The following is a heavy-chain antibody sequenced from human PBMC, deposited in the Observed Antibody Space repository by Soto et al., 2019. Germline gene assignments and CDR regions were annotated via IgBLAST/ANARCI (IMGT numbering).Heavy chain of an antibody. Sequence: GESLKISCKGSGYTFTSYGIGWVRQMPGKGLEWMGIIYPGDSDTRYSPSFQGQVTISADKSISTAYLQWSSLKASDTAMYYCARQWSQTGKFYYYGLDVWGQGTTVTVSS. V-gene: IGHV5-51*01. CDR2: IYPGDSDT. CDR1: GYTFTSYG. J-gene: IGHJ6*02. D-gene: IGHD3-10*01. CDR3: ARQWSQTGKFYYYGLDV.